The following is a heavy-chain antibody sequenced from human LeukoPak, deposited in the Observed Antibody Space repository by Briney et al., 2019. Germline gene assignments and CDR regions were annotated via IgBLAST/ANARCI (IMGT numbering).Heavy chain of an antibody. CDR2: IYYSGST. Sequence: SETLSLTCTVSGGSISSYYWSWIRQPPGKGLEWIGYIYYSGSTNYNTSLKSRVTISVDTSKNQFSLKLSSVTAADTAVYYCASGSSGWYDFDYWGQGTLVTVSS. CDR1: GGSISSYY. CDR3: ASGSSGWYDFDY. D-gene: IGHD6-19*01. V-gene: IGHV4-59*01. J-gene: IGHJ4*02.